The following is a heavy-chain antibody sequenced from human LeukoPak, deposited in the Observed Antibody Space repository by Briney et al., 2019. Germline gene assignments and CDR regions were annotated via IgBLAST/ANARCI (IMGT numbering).Heavy chain of an antibody. D-gene: IGHD1-1*01. Sequence: PGRSLRLSCAASGFTFSSYGMHWVRQAPGKGLEWVAVISYDESNQYYADSVKGRFTISRDNSKNTLYLQMNSLRAEDTAVYYCAKSPPGGWNDGFDYWGQGTLVTVSS. CDR3: AKSPPGGWNDGFDY. CDR2: ISYDESNQ. V-gene: IGHV3-30*18. J-gene: IGHJ4*02. CDR1: GFTFSSYG.